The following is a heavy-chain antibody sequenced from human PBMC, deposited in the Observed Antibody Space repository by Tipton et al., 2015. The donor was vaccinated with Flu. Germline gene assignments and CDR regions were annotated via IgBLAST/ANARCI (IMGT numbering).Heavy chain of an antibody. CDR3: ARRDCAGGICYSRVYDAFDI. CDR2: IYYSGST. D-gene: IGHD2-8*02. CDR1: GGSISGYY. V-gene: IGHV4-59*08. Sequence: TLSLTCTVSGGSISGYYWTWIRQPPGKGLEWIGYIYYSGSTNYNPSLKSRVTISVDTSKNQFSLKLGSVTAGDTAVYYCARRDCAGGICYSRVYDAFDIWGQGTLVTVSS. J-gene: IGHJ3*02.